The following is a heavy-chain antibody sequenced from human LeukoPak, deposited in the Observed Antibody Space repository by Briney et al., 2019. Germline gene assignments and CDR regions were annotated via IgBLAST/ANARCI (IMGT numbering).Heavy chain of an antibody. D-gene: IGHD3-10*01. V-gene: IGHV3-21*01. CDR1: GFTFSSYS. CDR3: VRALGDDVDWFDP. CDR2: ISSSSSYI. J-gene: IGHJ5*02. Sequence: GGSLRLSCAASGFTFSSYSMNWVRQAPGKGLEWVSSISSSSSYIYYADSVKGRFTISRDNAKNSLYLQMNSLRAEDTAVYYCVRALGDDVDWFDPWGQGTLVTVSS.